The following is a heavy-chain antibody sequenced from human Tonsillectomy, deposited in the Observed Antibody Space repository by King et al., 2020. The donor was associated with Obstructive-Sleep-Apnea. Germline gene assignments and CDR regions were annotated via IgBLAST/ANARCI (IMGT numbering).Heavy chain of an antibody. V-gene: IGHV1-69*01. CDR1: GGTFSSYA. CDR3: ARDLGMATINWFDP. J-gene: IGHJ5*02. CDR2: IIPIFGTA. D-gene: IGHD5-24*01. Sequence: QLVQSGAEVKKPGSSVKVSCKASGGTFSSYAISWVRQAPVQGLEWMGGIIPIFGTANYAQKFQGRFTITADESTSTAYMELSSLRSEDTAVYYCARDLGMATINWFDPWGQGTLVTVSS.